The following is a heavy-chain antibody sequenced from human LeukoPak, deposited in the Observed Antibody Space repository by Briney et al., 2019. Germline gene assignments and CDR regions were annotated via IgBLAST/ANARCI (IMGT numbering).Heavy chain of an antibody. CDR2: INPNSGGT. V-gene: IGHV1-2*04. CDR3: ARDYGDYVFGADY. J-gene: IGHJ4*02. D-gene: IGHD4-17*01. CDR1: GYTFTGYY. Sequence: ASVKVSCKASGYTFTGYYMHWVRQAPGQGLEWMGWINPNSGGTNYAQKFQGWVTMTRDTSISTAYMELSRLRSDDTAVYYCARDYGDYVFGADYWGQGTLVTVSS.